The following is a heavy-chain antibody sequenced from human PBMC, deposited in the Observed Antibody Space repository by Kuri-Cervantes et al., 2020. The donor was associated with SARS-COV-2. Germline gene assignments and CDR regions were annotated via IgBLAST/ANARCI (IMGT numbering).Heavy chain of an antibody. CDR3: ARERSGTYGYYYSGMDV. V-gene: IGHV4-4*07. J-gene: IGHJ6*02. D-gene: IGHD1-26*01. CDR2: INVSGAT. CDR1: GDSITNYY. Sequence: GSLRLSCTVSGDSITNYYWSWIRQPAGKGLEWIGRINVSGATNYSPSLKSRITMSVDTSKNHFSLKLTSVTAADTALYYCARERSGTYGYYYSGMDVWGQGTMVTVSS.